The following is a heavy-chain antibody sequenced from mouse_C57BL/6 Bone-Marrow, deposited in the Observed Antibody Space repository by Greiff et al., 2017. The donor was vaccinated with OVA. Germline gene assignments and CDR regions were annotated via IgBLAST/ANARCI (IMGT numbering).Heavy chain of an antibody. Sequence: EVKLMESGAELVRPGASVKLSCTASGFNIKDDYMHWVKQRPEQGLEWIGWIDPETGDTEYASKFQGKATITADTSSNTAYLQLSSLTSEDTAVYYCTILRFWYFDVWGTGTTGTGSS. J-gene: IGHJ1*03. D-gene: IGHD1-1*01. CDR2: IDPETGDT. CDR3: TILRFWYFDV. V-gene: IGHV14-4*01. CDR1: GFNIKDDY.